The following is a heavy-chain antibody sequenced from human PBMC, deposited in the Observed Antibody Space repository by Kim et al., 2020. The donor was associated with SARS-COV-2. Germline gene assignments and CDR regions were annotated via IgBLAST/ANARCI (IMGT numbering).Heavy chain of an antibody. CDR1: GFTFSSYS. CDR3: ATLPGAGADY. Sequence: GGSLRLSCAASGFTFSSYSMNWVRQAPGKGLEWVSSISSSSSYIYYADSVKGRFTISRDNAKNSLYLQMNSLRAEDTAVYYCATLPGAGADYWGQGTLVTVSS. D-gene: IGHD6-13*01. J-gene: IGHJ4*02. CDR2: ISSSSSYI. V-gene: IGHV3-21*01.